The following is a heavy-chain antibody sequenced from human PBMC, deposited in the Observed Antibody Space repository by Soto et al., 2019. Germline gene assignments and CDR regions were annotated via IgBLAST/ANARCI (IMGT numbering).Heavy chain of an antibody. Sequence: GGSLRLSCAAAGFTFSTYGMHWLRHAPGKGLEWVAVIWYDGSNKYYADSLKGRFTISRDNSKKTLYLQVNSLRAEDTAVYFCARDDYDSSGYYYVDYWGQGNLVTVSS. CDR3: ARDDYDSSGYYYVDY. J-gene: IGHJ4*02. D-gene: IGHD3-22*01. CDR2: IWYDGSNK. V-gene: IGHV3-33*01. CDR1: GFTFSTYG.